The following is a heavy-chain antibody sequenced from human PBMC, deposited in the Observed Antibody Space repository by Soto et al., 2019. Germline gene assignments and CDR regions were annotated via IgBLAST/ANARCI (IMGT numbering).Heavy chain of an antibody. Sequence: GGSLRLSCAVSEFNVTSYWMSWVRQAPGKGLEWVASIKEDGSEIYYLQSVRGRFTISRDSAGNALHLAMNYLSAEDTGVYFCARDIGFDYVNWGQGTLVTVSS. D-gene: IGHD3-16*01. CDR2: IKEDGSEI. J-gene: IGHJ4*02. V-gene: IGHV3-7*01. CDR1: EFNVTSYW. CDR3: ARDIGFDYVN.